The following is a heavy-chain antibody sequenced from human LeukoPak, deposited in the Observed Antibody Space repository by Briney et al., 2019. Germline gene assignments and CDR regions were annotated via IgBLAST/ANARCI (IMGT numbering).Heavy chain of an antibody. V-gene: IGHV3-30-3*01. CDR1: GFTFSSYA. D-gene: IGHD6-19*01. J-gene: IGHJ5*02. Sequence: GGSLRLSCAASGFTFSSYAMHWVRQAPGKGLEWVAVISYDGSNKYYADSVKGRFTISRDNSKNTLYLQMNSLRAEDTAVYYCARDRIAVEGWFDPWGQGTLVTVSS. CDR2: ISYDGSNK. CDR3: ARDRIAVEGWFDP.